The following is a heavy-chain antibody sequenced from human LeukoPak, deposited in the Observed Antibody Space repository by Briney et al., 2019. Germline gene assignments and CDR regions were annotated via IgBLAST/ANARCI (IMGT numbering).Heavy chain of an antibody. CDR2: IKQDGSEK. Sequence: PGGSLRLSCAASGFTFSTYCMSWVRQAPGKGLEWVANIKQDGSEKYYVDSVKGRFTISRDNAKNSLYLQMNSLRAEDTAVYYCAREDIVVVVAAYYFDYWGQGTLVTVS. CDR1: GFTFSTYC. V-gene: IGHV3-7*03. D-gene: IGHD2-15*01. J-gene: IGHJ4*02. CDR3: AREDIVVVVAAYYFDY.